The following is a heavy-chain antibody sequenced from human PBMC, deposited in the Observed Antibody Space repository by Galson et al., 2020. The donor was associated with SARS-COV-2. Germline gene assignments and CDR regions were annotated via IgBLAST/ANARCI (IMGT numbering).Heavy chain of an antibody. CDR2: IGWDGDK. V-gene: IGHV2-70*11. CDR1: GFSLSTSGMC. Sequence: SGPTLVKPTQTLTLTCTFSGFSLSTSGMCVSWIRQPPGKALEWLARIGWDGDKHYSTSLKTRFTISKDTSKNQVVLIMTNMDPVDTATYYCSRTWITRTASRTFDYWGQGTLVTVSS. J-gene: IGHJ4*02. CDR3: SRTWITRTASRTFDY. D-gene: IGHD3-10*01.